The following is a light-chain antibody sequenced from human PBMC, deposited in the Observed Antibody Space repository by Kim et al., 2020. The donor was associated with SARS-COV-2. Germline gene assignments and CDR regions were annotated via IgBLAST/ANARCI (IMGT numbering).Light chain of an antibody. CDR2: GKN. Sequence: VSLGQTVRITCQGVSLRSYYASWYQQKPGQAPVLVIYGKNNRPSGIPDRFSGSSSGNTASLTITGAQAEDEADYYCNSRDSSGNRVFGGGTKLTVL. CDR3: NSRDSSGNRV. CDR1: SLRSYY. V-gene: IGLV3-19*01. J-gene: IGLJ2*01.